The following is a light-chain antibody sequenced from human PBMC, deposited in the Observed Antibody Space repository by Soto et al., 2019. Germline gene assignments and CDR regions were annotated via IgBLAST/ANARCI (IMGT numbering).Light chain of an antibody. Sequence: VLTLSPGALSVTTGERATLSCRASRIVSSSHLAWYQQKPGQAPRLLIYAASTRATGIPDRFSGRGSGTDFTLTISSLEAEDFGVYYCQQRSNWPPPWTFCQVGKVDNK. CDR2: AAS. J-gene: IGKJ1*01. CDR3: QQRSNWPPPWT. CDR1: RIVSSSH. V-gene: IGKV3D-20*02.